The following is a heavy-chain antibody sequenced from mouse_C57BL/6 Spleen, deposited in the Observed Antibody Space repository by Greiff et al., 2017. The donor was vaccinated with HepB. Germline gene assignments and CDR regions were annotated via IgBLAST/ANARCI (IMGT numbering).Heavy chain of an antibody. Sequence: QVQLKQPGAELVKPGASVKLSCKASGYTFTSYWMQWVKQRPGQGLEWIGEIDPSDSYTNYNQKFKGKATLTVDTSSSTAYMQLSSLTSEDSAVYYCARQLRLRLYAMDDWGQGTSVTVSS. CDR3: ARQLRLRLYAMDD. J-gene: IGHJ4*01. V-gene: IGHV1-50*01. CDR2: IDPSDSYT. CDR1: GYTFTSYW. D-gene: IGHD3-2*02.